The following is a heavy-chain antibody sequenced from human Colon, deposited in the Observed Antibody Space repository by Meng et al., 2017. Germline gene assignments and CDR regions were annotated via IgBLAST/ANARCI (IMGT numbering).Heavy chain of an antibody. CDR3: ARDQDSSGYSLPPPAFDI. J-gene: IGHJ3*02. D-gene: IGHD3-22*01. CDR2: IWYDGSNK. V-gene: IGHV3-33*01. CDR1: GFTFSSYG. Sequence: GESLKISCVASGFTFSSYGMHWVRQAPGKGLEGVAVIWYDGSNKYYADSVKGRFTISRDNSKKPLYLQMNSLRAEDTAVYYCARDQDSSGYSLPPPAFDIWGQGTMVTVSS.